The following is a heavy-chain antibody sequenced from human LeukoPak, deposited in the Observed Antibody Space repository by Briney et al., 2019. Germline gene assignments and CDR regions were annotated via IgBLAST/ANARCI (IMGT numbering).Heavy chain of an antibody. CDR1: GGSFSGYY. D-gene: IGHD5-24*01. V-gene: IGHV4-59*01. Sequence: SETLSLTCGVYGGSFSGYYWSWIRQPPGKGLEWIEYIYYSGSTNYNPSLKSRVTISVDTSKNQFSLKLSSVTAADTAVYYCARARDGYNHPLIDYWGQGTLVTVSS. CDR3: ARARDGYNHPLIDY. CDR2: IYYSGST. J-gene: IGHJ4*02.